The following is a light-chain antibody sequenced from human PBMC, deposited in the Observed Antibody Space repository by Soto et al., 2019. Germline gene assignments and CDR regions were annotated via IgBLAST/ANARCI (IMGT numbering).Light chain of an antibody. Sequence: EILVTQSQAPRSVSPGERVTLSGRVSQRISSNLAWYQQRPGQAPRLLIYGASTRATGVPDRFSGGGSGTLFTLTISSLQSEDFAIYYCQQYKDWPPYTFGQGTKVDIK. CDR2: GAS. V-gene: IGKV3-15*01. CDR1: QRISSN. CDR3: QQYKDWPPYT. J-gene: IGKJ2*01.